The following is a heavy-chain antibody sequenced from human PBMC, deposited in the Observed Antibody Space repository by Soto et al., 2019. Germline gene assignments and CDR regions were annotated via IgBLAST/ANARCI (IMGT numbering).Heavy chain of an antibody. J-gene: IGHJ4*02. D-gene: IGHD5-12*01. Sequence: PSETLSLTCTVSGGSISSYYWSWIRQPPGKGLEWIGYIYYSGSPSYNPSLKSRVTISLDTSKNQFSLKLSSVTAADTAVYYCARQAREGYNSAGYWGQGTLVTVSS. CDR2: IYYSGSP. CDR3: ARQAREGYNSAGY. CDR1: GGSISSYY. V-gene: IGHV4-59*08.